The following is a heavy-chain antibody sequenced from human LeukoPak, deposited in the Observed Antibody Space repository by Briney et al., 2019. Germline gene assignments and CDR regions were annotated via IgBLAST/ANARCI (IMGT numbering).Heavy chain of an antibody. CDR2: INTDGSGT. D-gene: IGHD2-8*02. Sequence: GGSLRLSCAASGFTFDDYDMSWVRQAPGKGLVWVSHINTDGSGTSYADSGKGRFNISRDNAKNTLYLQMNSLRAEDTAVYYCARQLRRIDGVWYDFYDLDVWGQGTTVTVSS. V-gene: IGHV3-74*01. J-gene: IGHJ6*02. CDR3: ARQLRRIDGVWYDFYDLDV. CDR1: GFTFDDYD.